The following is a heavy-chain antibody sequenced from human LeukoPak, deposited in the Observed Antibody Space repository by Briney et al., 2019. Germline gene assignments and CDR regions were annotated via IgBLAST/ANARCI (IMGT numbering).Heavy chain of an antibody. CDR1: GFIFDDYG. D-gene: IGHD2-15*01. V-gene: IGHV3-20*04. CDR3: ASGLGYCGGGTCHPEFDY. CDR2: INWNGGST. Sequence: PGGSLRLSCAASGFIFDDYGMSWVRQAPGKGLEWVTGINWNGGSTGYADSVKGRFTISRNNAKNSLYLQMNSLRAEDTAFYYCASGLGYCGGGTCHPEFDYWGHRTLVTVSS. J-gene: IGHJ4*01.